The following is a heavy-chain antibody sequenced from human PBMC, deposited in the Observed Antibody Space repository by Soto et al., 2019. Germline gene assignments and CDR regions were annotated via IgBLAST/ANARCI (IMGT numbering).Heavy chain of an antibody. Sequence: VQVVESGGGLVKPGGSLRLSFAGSGFTFSDYYMSWIRQIPGKGLEWISYISGGNTIYYIDSVKGRFTLSRDSAKNSLYLQMDSLRAEDAAVYYCVRGHSGLDIWGQGTMVTVSS. CDR2: ISGGNTI. CDR3: VRGHSGLDI. V-gene: IGHV3-11*01. J-gene: IGHJ3*02. CDR1: GFTFSDYY. D-gene: IGHD5-12*01.